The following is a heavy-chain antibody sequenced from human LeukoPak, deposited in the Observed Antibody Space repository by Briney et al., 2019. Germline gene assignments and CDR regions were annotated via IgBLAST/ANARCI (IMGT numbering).Heavy chain of an antibody. CDR2: ISSSSSYI. CDR1: GFTFSSYA. D-gene: IGHD6-6*01. Sequence: PGGSLRLSCAASGFTFSSYAMSWVRQAPGKGLEWVSSISSSSSYIYYADSEKGRFTISRDNAKNSLYLQMNSLRAEDTAVYYCARSEQLVPQYLDYWGQGTLVTVSS. J-gene: IGHJ4*02. CDR3: ARSEQLVPQYLDY. V-gene: IGHV3-21*01.